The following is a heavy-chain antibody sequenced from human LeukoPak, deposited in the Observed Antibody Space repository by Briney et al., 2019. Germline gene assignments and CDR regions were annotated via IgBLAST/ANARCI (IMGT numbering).Heavy chain of an antibody. J-gene: IGHJ4*02. V-gene: IGHV1-2*02. CDR2: IHPNSGDT. D-gene: IGHD1-1*01. CDR3: ARRRDTSETTPPLAY. Sequence: GASVKVSCKASGYTFTGYYMHWVRQAPGQGLEWMGWIHPNSGDTKYAQNFQGRVAMTRDTSVNTVYMEVSRLRSDDTAVYYCARRRDTSETTPPLAYWGQGTLVTVSS. CDR1: GYTFTGYY.